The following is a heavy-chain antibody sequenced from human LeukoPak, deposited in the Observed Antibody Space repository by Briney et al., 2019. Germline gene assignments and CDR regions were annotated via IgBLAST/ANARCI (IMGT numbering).Heavy chain of an antibody. CDR1: GYTFTSYG. CDR2: IIPIFGTA. V-gene: IGHV1-69*05. CDR3: AREQQGIGAFDI. J-gene: IGHJ3*02. D-gene: IGHD6-13*01. Sequence: SVKVSCKASGYTFTSYGISWVRQAPGQGLEWMGGIIPIFGTANYAQKFQGRVTITTDESTSTAYMELSSLRSEDTAVYYCAREQQGIGAFDIWGQGTMVTVSS.